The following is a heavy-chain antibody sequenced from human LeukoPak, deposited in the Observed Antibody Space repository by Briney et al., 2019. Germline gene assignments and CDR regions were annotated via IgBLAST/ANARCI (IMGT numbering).Heavy chain of an antibody. D-gene: IGHD1-26*01. CDR3: AKDPQKWESYFDY. Sequence: PGGSLRLSCAASGFTFSSYGMHWVRQAPGKGLEWVAFPRYDGSNKYYADSVKGRFTISRDNSKNMLYLQMNSLRAEDTAVYYCAKDPQKWESYFDYWGQGTLVTVSS. J-gene: IGHJ4*02. V-gene: IGHV3-30*02. CDR1: GFTFSSYG. CDR2: PRYDGSNK.